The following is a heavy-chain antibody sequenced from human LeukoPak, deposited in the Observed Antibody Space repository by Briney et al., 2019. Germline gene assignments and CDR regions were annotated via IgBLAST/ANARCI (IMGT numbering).Heavy chain of an antibody. V-gene: IGHV3-23*01. CDR3: AKDGFDYYDSSGYYYFNY. CDR2: ISGGGVAI. CDR1: GFTFSNHA. J-gene: IGHJ4*02. Sequence: GGSLRLSCAASGFTFSNHAMSWVRQVPGKGLQWVSAISGGGVAIYYADSVKGRFTISRDNSKNTLYLQMNSLRAEDTAVYYCAKDGFDYYDSSGYYYFNYWGQGTLVTVSS. D-gene: IGHD3-22*01.